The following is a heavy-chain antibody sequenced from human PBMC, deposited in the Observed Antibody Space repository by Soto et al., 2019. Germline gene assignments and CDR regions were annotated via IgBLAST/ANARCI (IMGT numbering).Heavy chain of an antibody. CDR3: AREGRYFDWLNWFDP. V-gene: IGHV5-51*01. Sequence: GESLKISCKGSGYSFTSYCIGWVRQMPGKGLEWMGIIYPGDSDTRYSPSFQGQVTISADKSISTAYLQWSSLKASDTAMYYCAREGRYFDWLNWFDPWGQGTLVTVSS. CDR1: GYSFTSYC. J-gene: IGHJ5*02. D-gene: IGHD3-9*01. CDR2: IYPGDSDT.